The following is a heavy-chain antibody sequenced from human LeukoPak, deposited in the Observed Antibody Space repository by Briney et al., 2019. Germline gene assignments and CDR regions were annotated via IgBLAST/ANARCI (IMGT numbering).Heavy chain of an antibody. CDR2: IKQDGSEK. V-gene: IGHV3-7*04. Sequence: GGSLRLSCAASGLTFRNYWMNWVRQAPGKGLEWVATIKQDGSEKYYVDSVKGRFTISRDNAKNSLFLQMNTLRVEDTAVYYCARGRSFSAGWSRGADYWGQGTPVTVSS. J-gene: IGHJ4*02. CDR1: GLTFRNYW. CDR3: ARGRSFSAGWSRGADY. D-gene: IGHD6-19*01.